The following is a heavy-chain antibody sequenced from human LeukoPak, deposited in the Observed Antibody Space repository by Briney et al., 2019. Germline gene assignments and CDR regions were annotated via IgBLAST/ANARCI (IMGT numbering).Heavy chain of an antibody. CDR3: ARHSYGSGSYYGFDP. J-gene: IGHJ5*02. V-gene: IGHV4-59*08. D-gene: IGHD3-10*01. Sequence: SETLSLTCTVSGGSISSYYWSWIRQPPGKGLDWIGYIYYSGSTNYNPSLKSRVTISVDTSKNQFSLKLSSVTAADMAVYYCARHSYGSGSYYGFDPWGQGTLVTVSS. CDR2: IYYSGST. CDR1: GGSISSYY.